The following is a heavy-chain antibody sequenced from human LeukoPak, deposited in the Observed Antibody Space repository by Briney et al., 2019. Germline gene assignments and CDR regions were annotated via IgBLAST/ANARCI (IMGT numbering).Heavy chain of an antibody. J-gene: IGHJ4*02. CDR2: IYYSGST. CDR3: ADSSGYYVFDY. Sequence: SETLSLTCTVSGYSISSGYYWGWIRQPPGKGLEWIGSIYYSGSTYYNPSLKSRVTISVDTSKNQFSLKLSSVTAADTAVYYCADSSGYYVFDYWGQGTLVTVSS. CDR1: GYSISSGYY. V-gene: IGHV4-38-2*02. D-gene: IGHD3-22*01.